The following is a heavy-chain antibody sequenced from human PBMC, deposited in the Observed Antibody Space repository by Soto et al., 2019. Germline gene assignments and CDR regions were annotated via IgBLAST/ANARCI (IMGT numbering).Heavy chain of an antibody. D-gene: IGHD6-6*01. V-gene: IGHV4-34*01. CDR2: INHSGST. CDR1: GGSFSGYY. CDR3: ARGRSKKGVAARPLSYYYYYGMDV. Sequence: SETLSLTCAVFGGSFSGYYWSWIRQPPGKGLEWIGEINHSGSTNYNPSLKSRVTIAVDTSKNQFSLKLSSVTAADTAVYYCARGRSKKGVAARPLSYYYYYGMDVWGQGTTVTVSS. J-gene: IGHJ6*02.